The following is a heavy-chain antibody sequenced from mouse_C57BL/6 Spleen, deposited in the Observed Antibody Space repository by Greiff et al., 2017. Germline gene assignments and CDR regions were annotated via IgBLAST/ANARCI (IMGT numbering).Heavy chain of an antibody. J-gene: IGHJ2*01. Sequence: VQLQQPGAELVRPGTSVKLSCTASGYTFTSYWMHWVKQRPGQGLEWIGVIDTSDSYTNYNQTFKGKATLTVDTTSSTAYMQLSSLTSEDSAVYYCARGGGRYYFDYWGQGTTLTVSS. D-gene: IGHD1-1*01. CDR1: GYTFTSYW. CDR2: IDTSDSYT. CDR3: ARGGGRYYFDY. V-gene: IGHV1-59*01.